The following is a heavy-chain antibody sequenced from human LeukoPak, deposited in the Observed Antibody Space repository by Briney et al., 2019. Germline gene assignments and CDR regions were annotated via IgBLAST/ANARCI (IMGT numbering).Heavy chain of an antibody. CDR3: AKGSYYDSSGSFYFDY. CDR2: IKQDGSEK. Sequence: GGSLRLSCAASGFTFSSYWMSWVRQAPGKGLEWVANIKQDGSEKYYVDSVKGRFTISRDNSKNTLYVQVNSLGTEDTAAYCCAKGSYYDSSGSFYFDYWGQGTLVTVSS. V-gene: IGHV3-7*03. J-gene: IGHJ4*02. CDR1: GFTFSSYW. D-gene: IGHD3-22*01.